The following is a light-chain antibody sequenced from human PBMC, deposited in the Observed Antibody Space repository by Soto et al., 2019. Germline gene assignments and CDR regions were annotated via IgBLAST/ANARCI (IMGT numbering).Light chain of an antibody. CDR2: DAS. CDR3: QQYDNLPPLT. CDR1: QAISNY. J-gene: IGKJ4*01. Sequence: DIQMTQSPSSLSASVGDRVTITCPASQAISNYLNWYQQKPGKAPKLLIYDASNLETGVPSRFSGSGSGTDFTFTISSLQPEDIATYYCQQYDNLPPLTFGGGAKVEIK. V-gene: IGKV1-33*01.